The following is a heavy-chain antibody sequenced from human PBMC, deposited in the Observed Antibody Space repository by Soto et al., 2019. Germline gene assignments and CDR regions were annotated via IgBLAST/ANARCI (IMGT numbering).Heavy chain of an antibody. CDR3: ARGDSTDCSNGVCSFFYNHDMDV. V-gene: IGHV1-2*04. CDR2: INPKSGGT. Sequence: GASVKVSCKASGYSFSSYGISWVRRAPGQGLEWLGRINPKSGGTSTAQKFQGWVTMTTDTSISTASMELTRLTSDDTAIYYCARGDSTDCSNGVCSFFYNHDMDVWGQGTTVTVSS. CDR1: GYSFSSYG. J-gene: IGHJ6*02. D-gene: IGHD2-8*01.